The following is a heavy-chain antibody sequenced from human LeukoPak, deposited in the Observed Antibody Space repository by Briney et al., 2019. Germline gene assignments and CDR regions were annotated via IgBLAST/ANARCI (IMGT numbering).Heavy chain of an antibody. D-gene: IGHD3-22*01. Sequence: SETLSLTCAVSGGSLSSSNWWSWVRQPPGKGLEWIGEIYHSGSTYYNPSLKSRVTISVDKSKNQFSLKLSSVTAADTAVYYCARDSVGYYDSSGLDYWGQGTLVTVSS. V-gene: IGHV4-4*02. CDR1: GGSLSSSNW. CDR3: ARDSVGYYDSSGLDY. J-gene: IGHJ4*02. CDR2: IYHSGST.